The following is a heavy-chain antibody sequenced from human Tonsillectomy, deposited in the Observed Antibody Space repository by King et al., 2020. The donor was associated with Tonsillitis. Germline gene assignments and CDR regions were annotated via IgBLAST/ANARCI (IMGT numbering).Heavy chain of an antibody. CDR3: ARTDYFYYYYMDV. CDR2: ISSSGSTI. Sequence: VQLVESGGGLVKPGGSLRLSCAASGFTFSDYYMSWIRQAPGKGLEWVSYISSSGSTIYYADSGKGRFTISRENAKNSLYLQMNSLRAEDTALYYCARTDYFYYYYMDVWGKGTTVTVSS. CDR1: GFTFSDYY. J-gene: IGHJ6*03. V-gene: IGHV3-11*01.